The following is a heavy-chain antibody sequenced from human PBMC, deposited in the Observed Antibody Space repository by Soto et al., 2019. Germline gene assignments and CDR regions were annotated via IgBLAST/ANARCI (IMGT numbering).Heavy chain of an antibody. CDR3: ARGPSDWTPLYSHYMDV. D-gene: IGHD1-1*01. Sequence: ESGGGLAQPGRSLRLSCAASGFSSDNYAIHWVRQGPGKGLEWVSGINWNGETIAYADSVKGRFTISRDNAKNSLYLQMNSLRVEDTAVYYCARGPSDWTPLYSHYMDVWGKGTTVTVSS. CDR1: GFSSDNYA. J-gene: IGHJ6*03. CDR2: INWNGETI. V-gene: IGHV3-9*02.